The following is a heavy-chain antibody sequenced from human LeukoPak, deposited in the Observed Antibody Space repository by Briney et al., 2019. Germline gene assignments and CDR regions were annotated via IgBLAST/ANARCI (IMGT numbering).Heavy chain of an antibody. CDR2: ISSSGSTI. D-gene: IGHD4-17*01. CDR3: ARAPYGDFFDY. J-gene: IGHJ4*02. Sequence: GGSLTLYCAASGFTFSSYAMSWLRQAPGKGLEWVSYISSSGSTIYYADSVKGRFTISRDNAKNSLYLQMSSLRAEDTAVDYGARAPYGDFFDYWGEGTLVTVSS. V-gene: IGHV3-11*01. CDR1: GFTFSSYA.